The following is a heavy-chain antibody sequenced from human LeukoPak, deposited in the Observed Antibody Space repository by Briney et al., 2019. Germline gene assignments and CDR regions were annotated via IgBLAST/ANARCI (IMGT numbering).Heavy chain of an antibody. V-gene: IGHV1-18*01. D-gene: IGHD2-15*01. Sequence: ASVKVSCKASGYTFIGYYMHWVRQAPGQGLEWMGWISAYNGNTDYAQKLQGRVTMTTDTSTSTAYMELRSLRSDDTALYYCARDRLRLGYERTNWFDPWGQGTLVTVSS. CDR2: ISAYNGNT. J-gene: IGHJ5*02. CDR3: ARDRLRLGYERTNWFDP. CDR1: GYTFIGYY.